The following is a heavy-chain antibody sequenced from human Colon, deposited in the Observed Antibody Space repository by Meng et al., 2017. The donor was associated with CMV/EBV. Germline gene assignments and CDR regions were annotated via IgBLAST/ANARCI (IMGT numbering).Heavy chain of an antibody. V-gene: IGHV1-2*06. CDR3: ARDFSGRLADDSTGFFSF. Sequence: FSAFYMHWVRQAPGQGLEWVGRINPNNGNTKYAQKFQGRVSMTRDTSISTAYMELTSLRSDDTAVYFCARDFSGRLADDSTGFFSFWGQGTLVTVSS. CDR2: INPNNGNT. D-gene: IGHD3-22*01. J-gene: IGHJ4*02. CDR1: FSAFY.